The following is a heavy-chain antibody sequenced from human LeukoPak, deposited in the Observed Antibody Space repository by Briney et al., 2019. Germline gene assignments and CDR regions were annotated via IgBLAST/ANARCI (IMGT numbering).Heavy chain of an antibody. J-gene: IGHJ6*03. CDR1: GFTLSNAW. D-gene: IGHD2-2*01. V-gene: IGHV3-15*01. CDR3: TTEYCSSTSCLYYYYYYMNV. CDR2: IKSKTDGGTT. Sequence: GGSLRLSCAASGFTLSNAWMSWVRQAPGKGLEWVGRIKSKTDGGTTDYAAPVKGRFTISRDDSKNTLYLQMNSLKTEDTAVYYCTTEYCSSTSCLYYYYYYMNVWGKGTTVTVSS.